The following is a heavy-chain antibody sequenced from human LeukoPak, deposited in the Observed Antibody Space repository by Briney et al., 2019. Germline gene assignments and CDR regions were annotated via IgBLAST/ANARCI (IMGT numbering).Heavy chain of an antibody. CDR1: GFTFSSYE. CDR3: ARVLPYSSSSGDY. V-gene: IGHV3-48*03. D-gene: IGHD6-6*01. CDR2: ISSSGSTI. J-gene: IGHJ4*02. Sequence: PGGSMRLSCAASGFTFSSYEMNWVRKAPGKGLEWVSYISSSGSTIYYADSVKGRFTISRDNAKNSLYLLINSLRAEDTTVYYCARVLPYSSSSGDYWGQGTLVTVSS.